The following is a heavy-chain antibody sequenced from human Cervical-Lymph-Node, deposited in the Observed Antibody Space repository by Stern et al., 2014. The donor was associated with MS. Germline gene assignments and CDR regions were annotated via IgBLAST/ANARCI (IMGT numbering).Heavy chain of an antibody. CDR1: GFTFGNYD. Sequence: VQLVQSGGGLVQPGGSLRLSCVASGFTFGNYDMQWVRQPPGKGLEWVSAIGSAGDTYYAGSVKGRFTISRENAKNSMYLQMNSLTGGDTAVYYCARAAYSSGWFHYGTDVWGQGTTVTVSS. CDR2: IGSAGDT. D-gene: IGHD6-19*01. CDR3: ARAAYSSGWFHYGTDV. V-gene: IGHV3-13*01. J-gene: IGHJ6*02.